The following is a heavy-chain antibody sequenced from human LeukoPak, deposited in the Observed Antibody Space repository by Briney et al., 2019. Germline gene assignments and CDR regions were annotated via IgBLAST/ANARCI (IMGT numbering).Heavy chain of an antibody. CDR3: AKGVVPAAMGWFDP. V-gene: IGHV3-30*02. CDR1: GVTFSRDG. Sequence: GGALRLSCAASGVTFSRDGMHWVRQAPGKGVEGVAFIRYDGSNKYYADSVKGRFTISRDNSKNTLYLQMNSLRAEDTAVYYCAKGVVPAAMGWFDPWGQGTLVTVSS. CDR2: IRYDGSNK. D-gene: IGHD2-2*01. J-gene: IGHJ5*02.